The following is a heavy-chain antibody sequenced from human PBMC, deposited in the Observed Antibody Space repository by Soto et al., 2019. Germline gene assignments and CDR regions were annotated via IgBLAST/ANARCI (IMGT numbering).Heavy chain of an antibody. J-gene: IGHJ4*02. D-gene: IGHD6-19*01. Sequence: EVQLLESGGGLVQPGGSLRVSCAASGFAFNIYAMSWVRQAPGKGLEWVSVISGSADSTNYADSVKGRFTISRDNSKNTVYLQMNSLRVEDTAVYYCARDSSAWPNYFDSWGQGIQVTVSS. CDR1: GFAFNIYA. CDR2: ISGSADST. CDR3: ARDSSAWPNYFDS. V-gene: IGHV3-23*01.